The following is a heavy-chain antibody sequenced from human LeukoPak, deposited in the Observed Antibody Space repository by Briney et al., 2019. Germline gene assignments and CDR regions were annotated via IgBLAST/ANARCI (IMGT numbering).Heavy chain of an antibody. J-gene: IGHJ4*02. CDR2: MNPNSGNT. D-gene: IGHD3-16*02. CDR1: GYTFTSYD. Sequence: ASVKVSCKASGYTFTSYDMNWVRQATGQGLEWMGWMNPNSGNTGYAQKLQGRVTMTRNTSISTAYMELSSLRSEDTAVYYCARGRGAGYDYVWGSHQAYWGQGTLVTVSS. V-gene: IGHV1-8*01. CDR3: ARGRGAGYDYVWGSHQAY.